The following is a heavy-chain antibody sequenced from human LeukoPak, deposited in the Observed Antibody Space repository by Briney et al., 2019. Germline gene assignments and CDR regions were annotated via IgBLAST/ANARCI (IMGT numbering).Heavy chain of an antibody. CDR3: TVSSTSWFLFDY. Sequence: IRSKAYGGTTEYAASVKGRFTISRDDSKSIAYLQMNSLKTEDTAVYYCTVSSTSWFLFDYWGQGTLVTVSS. V-gene: IGHV3-49*02. D-gene: IGHD2-2*01. J-gene: IGHJ4*02. CDR2: IRSKAYGGTT.